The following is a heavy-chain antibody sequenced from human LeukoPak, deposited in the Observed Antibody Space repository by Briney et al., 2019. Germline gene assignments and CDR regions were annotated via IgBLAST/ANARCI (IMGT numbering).Heavy chain of an antibody. J-gene: IGHJ6*03. Sequence: SETLSLTCTVSGGSISTSNYYWGWIRQPPGKGLEWIGNIFYSGSTYYSPSLKSRVTISLDTSRNQFSLKLSSVIAADTAVYYCARTTEGYCSSASCFGFSYSYYMDVWGKGTTVTISS. CDR2: IFYSGST. CDR3: ARTTEGYCSSASCFGFSYSYYMDV. V-gene: IGHV4-39*07. CDR1: GGSISTSNYY. D-gene: IGHD2-2*01.